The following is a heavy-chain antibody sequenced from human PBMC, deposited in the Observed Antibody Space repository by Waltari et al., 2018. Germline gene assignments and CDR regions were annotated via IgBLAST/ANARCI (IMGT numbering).Heavy chain of an antibody. CDR2: ISGSGATP. V-gene: IGHV3-23*01. Sequence: EVQLLESAGGLVQPGEALRLSCAASGFSFMGFAMTWVRQAPGEGLECVASISGSGATPFYADSVKGRFTIVRDNSRDTVYLQMNSLRVDDSAVYYCAKGSRVYTNYFFDSWGQGTLVSVSS. D-gene: IGHD3-16*01. CDR3: AKGSRVYTNYFFDS. J-gene: IGHJ4*02. CDR1: GFSFMGFA.